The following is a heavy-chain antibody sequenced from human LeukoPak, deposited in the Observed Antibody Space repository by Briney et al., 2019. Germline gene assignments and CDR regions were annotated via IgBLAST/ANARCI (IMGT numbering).Heavy chain of an antibody. CDR1: GFTFSTYC. J-gene: IGHJ4*02. V-gene: IGHV3-74*01. Sequence: GGSPRLSRAASGFTFSTYCMHWVRQAPGKGPMWVSRICPDGTVTNYADSVKARFIISRDNARNTVYLQMNSLRVEDTAVYYCVRDFRSADYWGQGTLVTVSS. CDR3: VRDFRSADY. CDR2: ICPDGTVT.